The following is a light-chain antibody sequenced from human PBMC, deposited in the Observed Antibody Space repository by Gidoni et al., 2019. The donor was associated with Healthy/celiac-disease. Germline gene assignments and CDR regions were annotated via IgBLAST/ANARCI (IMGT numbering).Light chain of an antibody. J-gene: IGKJ1*01. CDR3: QQYNSYSRT. Sequence: DIQMTQSPSTLSASVGDRVTITCRASQSISSWLAWYQQKPGKAPKLLIYKASSLESGVPSRFSGSGSGTEFTLTIRSLQPDDFATYYCQQYNSYSRTFGQXTKVEIK. CDR2: KAS. V-gene: IGKV1-5*03. CDR1: QSISSW.